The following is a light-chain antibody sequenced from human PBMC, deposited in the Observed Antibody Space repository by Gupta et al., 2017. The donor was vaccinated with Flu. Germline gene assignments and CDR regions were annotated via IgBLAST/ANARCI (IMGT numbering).Light chain of an antibody. CDR3: MQALQTRT. CDR1: QSLLHSNGYNY. CDR2: LGS. Sequence: DIVMTQSPLSLPVTPGEPASISCRSSQSLLHSNGYNYLDWYLQKPGQSPQLLIYLGSNRASGVPDRFSGSGSGTDFTLKSIRAEAEDVGVYYCMQALQTRTFGQGTKVEIK. V-gene: IGKV2-28*01. J-gene: IGKJ1*01.